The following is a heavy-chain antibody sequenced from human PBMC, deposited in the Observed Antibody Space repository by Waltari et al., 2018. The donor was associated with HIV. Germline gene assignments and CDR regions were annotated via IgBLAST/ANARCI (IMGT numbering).Heavy chain of an antibody. CDR3: ANIPPHSRGRGWFDP. D-gene: IGHD3-22*01. CDR1: GFTFSSYA. Sequence: EVQLLESGGGLVHPGESLRLSCAASGFTFSSYAMSWVRQTPGMGLEWVSGITASGGITYYADSLKGRLTISRDNSKNTLYLQMNSLRADDTAVYYCANIPPHSRGRGWFDPWGQGTLVTVSS. CDR2: ITASGGIT. V-gene: IGHV3-23*01. J-gene: IGHJ5*02.